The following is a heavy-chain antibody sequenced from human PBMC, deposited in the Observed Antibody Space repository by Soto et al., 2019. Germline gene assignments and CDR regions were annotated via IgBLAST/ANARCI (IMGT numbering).Heavy chain of an antibody. J-gene: IGHJ4*02. V-gene: IGHV3-30-3*01. D-gene: IGHD5-12*01. CDR1: GFTFSSYA. CDR2: ISYDGSNK. CDR3: ARGAEMATD. Sequence: QVQLVESGGGVVQPGRSLRLSCAASGFTFSSYAMHWVRQAPGKGLEWVAVISYDGSNKYYADSVKGRFTISRDNSKNTLYLQMNILRAEDTAVYYCARGAEMATDWGQGTLVTVSS.